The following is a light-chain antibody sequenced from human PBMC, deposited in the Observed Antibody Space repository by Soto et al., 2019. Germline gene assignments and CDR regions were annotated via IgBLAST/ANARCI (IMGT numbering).Light chain of an antibody. Sequence: QSVLTQPPSASGTPGQRVTISCAGSSSNIGRNTVNWYQQLPGTAPKLLMYSNDQRPSGVPDRFSGSKSGTSATLAIRGLQSEDEADYHYATWDDSLNGLVVFGGGTKVTVL. V-gene: IGLV1-44*01. CDR3: ATWDDSLNGLVV. CDR1: SSNIGRNT. J-gene: IGLJ2*01. CDR2: SND.